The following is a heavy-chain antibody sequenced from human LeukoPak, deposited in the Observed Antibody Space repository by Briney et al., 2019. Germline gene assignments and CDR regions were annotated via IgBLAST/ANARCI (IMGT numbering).Heavy chain of an antibody. CDR1: GXSISSGDYY. V-gene: IGHV4-30-4*01. CDR3: AREFAKVVTARYFDY. Sequence: SETLSLTRTVSGXSISSGDYYWSWIRQPPGKGPEWIGYIYYSGSTYYNLSLKSRVTISVDTSKNQFSLKLSSVTAADTAVSYCAREFAKVVTARYFDYWGQGTLVTVSS. CDR2: IYYSGST. D-gene: IGHD2-21*02. J-gene: IGHJ4*02.